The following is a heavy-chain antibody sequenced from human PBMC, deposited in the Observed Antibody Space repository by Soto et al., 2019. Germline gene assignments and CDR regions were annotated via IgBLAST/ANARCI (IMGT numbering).Heavy chain of an antibody. Sequence: GGSLRLSCAASGFTFSNAWMSWVRQAPGKGLEWVGRIKSKTDGGTTDYAAPVKGRFTISRDDSKNTLYLQMNSLKTEDTAVYYCTTDRLQGGSGGSCYSCYWGQGTLVTVSS. CDR1: GFTFSNAW. J-gene: IGHJ4*02. CDR3: TTDRLQGGSGGSCYSCY. V-gene: IGHV3-15*01. CDR2: IKSKTDGGTT. D-gene: IGHD2-15*01.